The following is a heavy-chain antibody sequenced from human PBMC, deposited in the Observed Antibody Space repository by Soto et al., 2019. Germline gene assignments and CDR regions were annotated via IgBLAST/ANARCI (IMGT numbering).Heavy chain of an antibody. V-gene: IGHV4-59*01. CDR1: GGSISNYY. CDR2: MYYNGNI. CDR3: ARYRREAVAGYTLDN. D-gene: IGHD6-13*01. J-gene: IGHJ4*02. Sequence: PSETLSLTCNVSGGSISNYYWTWVRQSPEKGLEWIGYMYYNGNINYNPSLKSRVTISIDTSKNQFSLTLKSVTAADTAVYYCARYRREAVAGYTLDNWGQGILVTVSS.